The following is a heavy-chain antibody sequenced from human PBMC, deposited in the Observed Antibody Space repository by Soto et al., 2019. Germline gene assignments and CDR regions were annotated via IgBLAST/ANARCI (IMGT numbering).Heavy chain of an antibody. CDR3: AKSPGMYYYDSSGYYHYDY. Sequence: GRSLRLCCAASGFTCSSGAMSGVRQAPGKGLEWVSAISGSGVSIYYADSVKGRFTISRDNSKNTLYLQMNSLRAEDTAVYYCAKSPGMYYYDSSGYYHYDYWGQGT. D-gene: IGHD3-22*01. CDR2: ISGSGVSI. V-gene: IGHV3-23*01. J-gene: IGHJ4*02. CDR1: GFTCSSGA.